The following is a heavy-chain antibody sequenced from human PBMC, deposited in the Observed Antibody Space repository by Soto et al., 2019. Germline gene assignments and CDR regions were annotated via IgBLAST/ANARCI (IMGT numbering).Heavy chain of an antibody. CDR2: ISSSSSYI. Sequence: PGGSLRLSCAASGFSFSSYSMNWVRQAPGKGLEWVSSISSSSSYIYYADSVKGRFTISRDNAKNSLYLQMNSLRAEDTAVYYCARATMVRGVLDWFDPWGQGPLVTVSS. CDR1: GFSFSSYS. D-gene: IGHD3-10*01. J-gene: IGHJ5*02. V-gene: IGHV3-21*01. CDR3: ARATMVRGVLDWFDP.